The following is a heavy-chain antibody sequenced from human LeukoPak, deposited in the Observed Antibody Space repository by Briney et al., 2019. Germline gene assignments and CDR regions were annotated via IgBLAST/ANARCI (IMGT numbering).Heavy chain of an antibody. J-gene: IGHJ4*02. V-gene: IGHV1-18*01. CDR2: ISAYNGNT. CDR3: ARRYSSGYYYVFDY. D-gene: IGHD3-22*01. Sequence: GASVKVSCKASGYTFTSYGISWVRQAPGQGLEWMGWISAYNGNTNYAQKLQGTVTMTTDTSTSTAYMELRSLRSDDTAVYYCARRYSSGYYYVFDYWGQGILVTVSS. CDR1: GYTFTSYG.